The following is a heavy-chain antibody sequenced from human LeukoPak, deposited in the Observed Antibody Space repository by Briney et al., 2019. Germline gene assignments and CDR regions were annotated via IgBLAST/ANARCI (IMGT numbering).Heavy chain of an antibody. CDR2: INPNSGGT. CDR3: AREYSSSWYGCFDY. V-gene: IGHV1-2*06. CDR1: GYTFTGYY. Sequence: ASVKVSCKASGYTFTGYYMHWVRQAPGQGLEWMGRINPNSGGTNYTQKFQGRVTMTRDTSISTAYMELSRLRSDDTAVYYCAREYSSSWYGCFDYWGQGTLVTVSS. J-gene: IGHJ4*02. D-gene: IGHD6-13*01.